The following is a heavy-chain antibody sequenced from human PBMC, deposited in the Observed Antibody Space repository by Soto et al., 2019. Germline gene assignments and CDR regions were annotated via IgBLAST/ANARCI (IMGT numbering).Heavy chain of an antibody. V-gene: IGHV4-31*03. J-gene: IGHJ6*02. CDR3: ARDSMVRGVILRYYYYGMDV. CDR2: IYYSGST. D-gene: IGHD3-10*01. CDR1: GGSISSGGYY. Sequence: QVQLQESGPGLVKPSQTLSLTCTVSGGSISSGGYYWGWIRQHPGKGLEWIGYIYYSGSTNYNPSLKSRVTISVDTSKNQFSLKLSSVTAADTAVYYCARDSMVRGVILRYYYYGMDVWGQGTTVTVSS.